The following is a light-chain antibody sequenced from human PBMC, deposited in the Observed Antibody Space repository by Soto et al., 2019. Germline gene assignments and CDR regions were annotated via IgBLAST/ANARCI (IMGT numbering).Light chain of an antibody. CDR1: QSVGISY. V-gene: IGKV3-20*01. J-gene: IGKJ2*02. CDR3: QQYGSSPST. CDR2: GAS. Sequence: EIVLTQSPGTLSLSPGERATLSCRASQSVGISYLAWYQQKPGQAPRLLIYGASSRATGIPDRFSGSGSGTDFTLTVSRLEPEDFAVYYCQQYGSSPSTFGQGTELAIK.